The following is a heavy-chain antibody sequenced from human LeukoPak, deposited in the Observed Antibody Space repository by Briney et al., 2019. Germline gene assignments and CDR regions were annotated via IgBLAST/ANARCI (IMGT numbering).Heavy chain of an antibody. V-gene: IGHV4-39*07. Sequence: SETLSLTCTVSGASVNIYTYYWGWIRQPPGKGLEWIGSVSYSGSPYYNPSLTSRATISVDTSRNQVSLKLTSVTAADTAVYYCARGPSGLRSPFNTWGQGTTVTVSS. CDR1: GASVNIYTYY. CDR2: VSYSGSP. CDR3: ARGPSGLRSPFNT. J-gene: IGHJ3*02. D-gene: IGHD5-12*01.